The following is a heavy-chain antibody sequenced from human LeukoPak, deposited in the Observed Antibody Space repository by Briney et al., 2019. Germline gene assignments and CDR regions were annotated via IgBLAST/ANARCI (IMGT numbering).Heavy chain of an antibody. J-gene: IGHJ4*02. D-gene: IGHD1-14*01. CDR1: GFTFNRFS. V-gene: IGHV3-21*06. CDR3: AREFNTIGNFDY. Sequence: GGSLRLSCANSGFTFNRFSFRWVRQAPGKGLEWVASIYVNGNYINYADSVKGRVTISRDNAKNSVYLQMNSLRAEDTAVYYCAREFNTIGNFDYWGQGALVTVSS. CDR2: IYVNGNYI.